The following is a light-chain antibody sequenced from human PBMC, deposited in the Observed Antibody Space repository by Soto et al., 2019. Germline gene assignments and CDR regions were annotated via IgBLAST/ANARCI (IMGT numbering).Light chain of an antibody. CDR1: SSNIGNNY. CDR3: GTWDGSLSAVV. Sequence: QSALTQPPSVSAAPGQKVTISCSGSSSNIGNNYVSWYQQLPGTAPKLLIYDNNKRPSGIPDRFSGSKSGTSATLGITGLQTGDEADYYCGTWDGSLSAVVFGGGTKHTVL. CDR2: DNN. J-gene: IGLJ2*01. V-gene: IGLV1-51*01.